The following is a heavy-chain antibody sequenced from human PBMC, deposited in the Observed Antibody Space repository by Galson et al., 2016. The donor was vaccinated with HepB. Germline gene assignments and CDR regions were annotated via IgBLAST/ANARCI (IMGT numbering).Heavy chain of an antibody. CDR3: ALILMETTQRGGAFDY. J-gene: IGHJ4*02. V-gene: IGHV5-51*03. D-gene: IGHD2-8*01. CDR1: GYNFSTSW. Sequence: QSGAEVKKPGESLNISCQGSGYNFSTSWIGWVRQKPGKGLEWMGIIYPGDSDTRYNPSFQGQVTFSVDKSIITAYLQWSSLKASDTAMYYCALILMETTQRGGAFDYWGQGTLVTVSS. CDR2: IYPGDSDT.